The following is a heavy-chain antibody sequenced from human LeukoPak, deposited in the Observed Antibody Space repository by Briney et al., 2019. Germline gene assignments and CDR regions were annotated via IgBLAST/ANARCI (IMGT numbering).Heavy chain of an antibody. J-gene: IGHJ4*02. D-gene: IGHD5-18*01. V-gene: IGHV1-69*04. CDR1: GYTFKNYD. Sequence: ASVKVSCKASGYTFKNYDINWVRQAPGQGLEWMGRIIPILGIANYAQKFQGRVTITADKSTSTANMELSSLRSEDTAVYYCAREGGNTAMVKGFDYWGQGTLVTVSS. CDR2: IIPILGIA. CDR3: AREGGNTAMVKGFDY.